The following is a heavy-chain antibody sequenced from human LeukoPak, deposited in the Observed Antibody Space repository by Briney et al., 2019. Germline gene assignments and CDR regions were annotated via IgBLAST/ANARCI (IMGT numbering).Heavy chain of an antibody. CDR3: ARGSQSAFDI. D-gene: IGHD1-26*01. Sequence: ASVKVSCKASGYTFSNYALNGVRQAPGQGLEWMGWIHTSTGNPAYAQGFTGRFVFSLDTSVSTAYLQISSLKAEDNAVYYCARGSQSAFDIWGQGTMVTVSS. CDR1: GYTFSNYA. CDR2: IHTSTGNP. V-gene: IGHV7-4-1*02. J-gene: IGHJ3*02.